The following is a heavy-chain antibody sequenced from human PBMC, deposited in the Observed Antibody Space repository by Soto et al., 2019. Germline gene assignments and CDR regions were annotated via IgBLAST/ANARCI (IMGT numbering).Heavy chain of an antibody. D-gene: IGHD2-2*01. CDR3: ARGPHVGISTS. Sequence: EVQLVESGGGLIQPGGSLRLSCAASGFNVSSNYMSWVRQPPGKGLEWLSVIYSGGSTYYAESVKGRFTISRDNSKNTLNLQMNALRVEDTAVYYCARGPHVGISTSWGQGTLVTVSS. V-gene: IGHV3-53*01. CDR2: IYSGGST. J-gene: IGHJ4*02. CDR1: GFNVSSNY.